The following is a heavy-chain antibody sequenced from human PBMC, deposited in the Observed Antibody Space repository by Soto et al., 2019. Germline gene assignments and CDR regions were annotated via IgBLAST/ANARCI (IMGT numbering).Heavy chain of an antibody. J-gene: IGHJ5*01. V-gene: IGHV1-18*01. CDR2: VSAYSGNT. Sequence: GASVKVSCKASGYTFNRNGISWVRQAPGQGLEWMGWVSAYSGNTTYAQKVQGRVTLTTDTSTTTAYMELRNLRLDDTATYYCARGGKYFDGKYCYSYAGFASGGQGPRVPVP. D-gene: IGHD2-21*02. CDR3: ARGGKYFDGKYCYSYAGFAS. CDR1: GYTFNRNG.